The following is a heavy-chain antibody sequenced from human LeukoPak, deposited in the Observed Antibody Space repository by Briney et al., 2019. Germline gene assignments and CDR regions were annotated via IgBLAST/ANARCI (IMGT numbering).Heavy chain of an antibody. V-gene: IGHV3-30*02. Sequence: GGSLRLSCAASGFTFSSYGMHWVRQAPGKGLEWVAFIRYDGSNKYYADSVKGRFTISRDNSKNTLYLQMNSLRAEDTAVYYCARVHRYYYDSSGYYYDDYWGQGTLVTVSS. CDR1: GFTFSSYG. CDR3: ARVHRYYYDSSGYYYDDY. D-gene: IGHD3-22*01. CDR2: IRYDGSNK. J-gene: IGHJ4*02.